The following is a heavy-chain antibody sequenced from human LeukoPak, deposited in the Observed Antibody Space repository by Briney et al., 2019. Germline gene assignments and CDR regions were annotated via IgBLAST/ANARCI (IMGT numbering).Heavy chain of an antibody. CDR2: ISAYGHT. CDR3: ARETASGYLGFDF. J-gene: IGHJ4*02. D-gene: IGHD3-3*01. CDR1: GYTFTSYG. Sequence: GASVKVSCKTSGYTFTSYGITWVRQAPGQGLGWMGWISAYGHTKLARNLQARVTVTIDTSTTTAYMELRSLSSDDTAVYFCARETASGYLGFDFWGQGTLITVSS. V-gene: IGHV1-18*01.